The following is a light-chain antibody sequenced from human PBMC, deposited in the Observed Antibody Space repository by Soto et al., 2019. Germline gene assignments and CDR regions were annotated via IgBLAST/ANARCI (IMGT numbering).Light chain of an antibody. CDR2: DVS. J-gene: IGLJ2*01. CDR1: SSDVGGYNY. V-gene: IGLV2-14*01. CDR3: SSYTSSSTLDVV. Sequence: QYALTQPASVSGSPGQSITISCTGTSSDVGGYNYVSWYQQHPGKAPKLMIYDVSNRPSGVSNRFSGSKSGNTASLTISGLQAEDEADYYCSSYTSSSTLDVVFGGGTKLTFL.